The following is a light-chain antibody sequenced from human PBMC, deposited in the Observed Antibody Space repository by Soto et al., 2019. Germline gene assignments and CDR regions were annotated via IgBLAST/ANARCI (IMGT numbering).Light chain of an antibody. CDR2: DVS. Sequence: ALTQPASVSGSPGQSITISCTGTSSDVGGYNYVSWYQQHPGKAPKFMIYDVSNQPSGVSNRFSGSKSGNTASLTISGLQAEDEADYYCSSYTTSNTRQIVFGTGTKVTVL. CDR1: SSDVGGYNY. V-gene: IGLV2-14*01. J-gene: IGLJ1*01. CDR3: SSYTTSNTRQIV.